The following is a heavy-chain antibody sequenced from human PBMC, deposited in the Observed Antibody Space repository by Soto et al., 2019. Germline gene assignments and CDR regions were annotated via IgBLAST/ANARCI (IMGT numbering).Heavy chain of an antibody. CDR3: ARTYGGSDNGLDV. V-gene: IGHV4-59*01. CDR1: GDSIRSYY. CDR2: IYYSGST. J-gene: IGHJ6*02. Sequence: SETLSLTCTVSGDSIRSYYWTWIRQPPGKGLELIGYIYYSGSTRYNPSLKSRVTISVDMSKNQFSLKLSSVIAADTAVYYCARTYGGSDNGLDVWGQGTAVTVSS. D-gene: IGHD5-12*01.